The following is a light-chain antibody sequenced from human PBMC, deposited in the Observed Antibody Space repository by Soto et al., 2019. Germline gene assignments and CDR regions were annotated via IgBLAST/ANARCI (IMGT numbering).Light chain of an antibody. Sequence: DIQMTQSPSSVSASVGDRVTITSRASQGISSWLAWYQQKPGKAPKLLIYAASRLQSEVPPRFSGSGPGTDFTLTISSLQAEAFAPYYYQQANSFPPGTFGGGTKVFIK. CDR1: QGISSW. CDR3: QQANSFPPGT. J-gene: IGKJ4*01. V-gene: IGKV1-12*01. CDR2: AAS.